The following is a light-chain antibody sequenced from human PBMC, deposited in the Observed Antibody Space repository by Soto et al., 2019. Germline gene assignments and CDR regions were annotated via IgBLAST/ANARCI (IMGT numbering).Light chain of an antibody. V-gene: IGKV3-20*01. CDR3: QQYGSSRT. Sequence: PGERGTLSCRASQSVNSNYLAWYQQKPGQAPRLLIYGASSRATGIPDRFSGSGSGTDFTLTINRLEPEDFTVYYCQQYGSSRTFGQGTKVDIK. CDR1: QSVNSNY. J-gene: IGKJ1*01. CDR2: GAS.